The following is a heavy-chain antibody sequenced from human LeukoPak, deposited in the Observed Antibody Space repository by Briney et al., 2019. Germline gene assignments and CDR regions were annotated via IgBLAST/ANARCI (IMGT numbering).Heavy chain of an antibody. J-gene: IGHJ4*02. CDR2: INPNSGGT. CDR3: ATVPVGATYSFDY. V-gene: IGHV1-2*02. D-gene: IGHD1-26*01. Sequence: ASVKVSCKASGYTFTGYYMHWVRQAPGQGLEWMGWINPNSGGTNYAQKFQGRVTMTRDTSISTAYMELSRLRSDDTAVYYCATVPVGATYSFDYWGQGTLVTVSS. CDR1: GYTFTGYY.